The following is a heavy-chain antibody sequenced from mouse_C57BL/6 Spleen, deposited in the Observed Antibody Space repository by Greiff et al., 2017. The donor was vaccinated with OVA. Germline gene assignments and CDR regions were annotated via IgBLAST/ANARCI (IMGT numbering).Heavy chain of an antibody. Sequence: VMLVESGPGLVQPSQSLSITCTVSGFSLTSYGVHWVRQSPGKGLEWLGVIWSGGSTDYNAAFMSRLSITKDNAKSQVFFKMNSLQADDTAIDCGARSTMVTTSGLDYWGQGTTLTVSS. V-gene: IGHV2-5*01. CDR2: IWSGGST. D-gene: IGHD2-2*01. CDR3: ARSTMVTTSGLDY. CDR1: GFSLTSYG. J-gene: IGHJ2*01.